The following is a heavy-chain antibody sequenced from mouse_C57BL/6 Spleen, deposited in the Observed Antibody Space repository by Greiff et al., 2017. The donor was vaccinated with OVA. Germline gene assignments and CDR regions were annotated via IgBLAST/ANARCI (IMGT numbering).Heavy chain of an antibody. J-gene: IGHJ2*01. CDR1: GYTFTDYE. CDR2: IDPDTGGT. CDR3: TRGGHYYDSSYEVDY. Sequence: QVQLQQSGAELVRPGASVTLSCKASGYTFTDYEMHWVKQTPVHGLEWIGAIDPDTGGTAYNQKFKGKAILTADKSSSTAYMELRSLTSEDSSVYYGTRGGHYYDSSYEVDYWGQGTTLTVSS. V-gene: IGHV1-15*01. D-gene: IGHD1-1*01.